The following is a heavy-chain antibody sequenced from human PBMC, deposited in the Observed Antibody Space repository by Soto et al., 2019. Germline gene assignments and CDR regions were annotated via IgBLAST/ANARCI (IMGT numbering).Heavy chain of an antibody. CDR3: ARRLRYFASDY. J-gene: IGHJ4*02. V-gene: IGHV1-18*01. Sequence: QVQLVQSGGEGKKPGASVKVSCKASGYTFTSYGINWVRQAAGQRLEWIAWISAYNGNTNYAQWLQGRVTMTTDTPTSTAYMELRSLTYNDTGVYFCARRLRYFASDYWGQGSLVTVS. CDR2: ISAYNGNT. D-gene: IGHD3-9*01. CDR1: GYTFTSYG.